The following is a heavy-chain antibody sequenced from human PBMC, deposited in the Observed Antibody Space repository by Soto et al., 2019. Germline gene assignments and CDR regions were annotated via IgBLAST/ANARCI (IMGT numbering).Heavy chain of an antibody. Sequence: PSETLSLTCTVSGGSISSGDYYCSWIRQPPGKGLEWRGYIYYSGSTSSNPPLKSRLTISVDTSKNQFSLKLSSVTAADPAVYYCARDLSIAAPDDAFDIWGQGTMVNVSS. J-gene: IGHJ3*02. CDR3: ARDLSIAAPDDAFDI. CDR1: GGSISSGDYY. D-gene: IGHD6-6*01. V-gene: IGHV4-30-4*01. CDR2: IYYSGST.